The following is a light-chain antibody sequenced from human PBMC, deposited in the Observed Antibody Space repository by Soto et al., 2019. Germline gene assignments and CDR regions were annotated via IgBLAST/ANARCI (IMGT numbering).Light chain of an antibody. CDR3: QSYDSSLSGYV. Sequence: QSVLTQQPSVSGAPGQRVTISCTGGSSNIGAGFDVHWYQQLPGTAPRLLIYANTKRPSGVPDRFSGSRSGTSISLAISGLRTEDEADYFCQSYDSSLSGYVFGTGTKLTVL. V-gene: IGLV1-40*01. CDR1: SSNIGAGFD. CDR2: ANT. J-gene: IGLJ1*01.